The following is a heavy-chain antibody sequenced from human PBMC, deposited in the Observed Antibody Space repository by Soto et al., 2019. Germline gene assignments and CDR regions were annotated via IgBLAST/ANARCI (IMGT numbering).Heavy chain of an antibody. CDR3: ARPLIGTYTLAFDY. J-gene: IGHJ4*02. CDR1: GYTFTSYH. Sequence: QVQLVQSGPEVKKPGASVRVSCKASGYTFTSYHMHWVRQAPGQGLEWIGIINPSGDTTTYAQKYQGRVTITRDTSTSTLFMELSSLTYEDTAVYYCARPLIGTYTLAFDYWGQGTLVTVSS. V-gene: IGHV1-46*01. CDR2: INPSGDTT. D-gene: IGHD1-26*01.